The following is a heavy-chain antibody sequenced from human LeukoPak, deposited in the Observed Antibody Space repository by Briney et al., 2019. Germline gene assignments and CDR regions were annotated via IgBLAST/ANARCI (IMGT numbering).Heavy chain of an antibody. D-gene: IGHD5-18*01. CDR2: IYYSGST. Sequence: SETLSLTCTVSGGSISSYYWSWIRQPPGKGLEWIGYIYYSGSTYYNPSLKSRVTISVDTSKNQFSLKLNSVTAADTAVYYCARTVDTSVVGDYWGQGTLVTVSS. CDR1: GGSISSYY. V-gene: IGHV4-59*01. J-gene: IGHJ4*02. CDR3: ARTVDTSVVGDY.